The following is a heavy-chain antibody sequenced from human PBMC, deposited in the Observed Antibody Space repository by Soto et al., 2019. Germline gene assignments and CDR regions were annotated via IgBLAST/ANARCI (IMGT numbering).Heavy chain of an antibody. Sequence: PGGSLRLSCAASGFTFSSYGMHWVRQAPGKGLEWVAVISYDGSNKYYADSVKGRFTISRDNSKNTLYLQMNSLRAEDTAVYYCAKDLGWGATARTYYGMDVWGQGTTVTVSS. CDR1: GFTFSSYG. CDR3: AKDLGWGATARTYYGMDV. CDR2: ISYDGSNK. V-gene: IGHV3-30*18. D-gene: IGHD5-12*01. J-gene: IGHJ6*02.